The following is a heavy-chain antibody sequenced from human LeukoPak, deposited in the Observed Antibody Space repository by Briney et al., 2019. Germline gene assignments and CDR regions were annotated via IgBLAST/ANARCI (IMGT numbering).Heavy chain of an antibody. CDR1: IFSITSGYY. CDR2: LHHSGTT. D-gene: IGHD6-19*01. V-gene: IGHV4-38-2*02. Sequence: SETLSLTCTVSIFSITSGYYWGWIRQPPGKGLEWIGSLHHSGTTYYNPSLKSRVTISVDTSKNQFSLKLSSVTAADTAVYYCARFKRAGGWSYFDYWGQGTLVTVSS. CDR3: ARFKRAGGWSYFDY. J-gene: IGHJ4*02.